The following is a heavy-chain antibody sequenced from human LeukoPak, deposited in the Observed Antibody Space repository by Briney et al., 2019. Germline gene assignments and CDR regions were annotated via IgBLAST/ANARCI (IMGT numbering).Heavy chain of an antibody. Sequence: GGSLRLSCAASGFTFSTYWMHWVRQAPGKGLVWVSRINSDGSSTSYADSVKGRFTIPRDNAKNTLYLQMNSLRAEDTAVYYCAKDPSAAAGYFDNWGQGTLVTVSS. J-gene: IGHJ4*02. D-gene: IGHD6-13*01. CDR1: GFTFSTYW. CDR2: INSDGSST. CDR3: AKDPSAAAGYFDN. V-gene: IGHV3-74*01.